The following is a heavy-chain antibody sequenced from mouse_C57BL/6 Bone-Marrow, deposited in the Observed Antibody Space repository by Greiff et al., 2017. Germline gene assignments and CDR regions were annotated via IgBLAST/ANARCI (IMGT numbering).Heavy chain of an antibody. J-gene: IGHJ4*01. CDR2: ISNLAYSI. Sequence: EVQLVESGGGLVQPGGSLKLSCAASGFTFSDYGMAWVRQAPRKGPEWVAFISNLAYSIYYADTVTGRFTISRENAKNTLYLEMSSLRSEDTAMYYCARHEDYYGTHAMDYWGQGTSVTVSS. D-gene: IGHD1-1*01. CDR3: ARHEDYYGTHAMDY. V-gene: IGHV5-15*01. CDR1: GFTFSDYG.